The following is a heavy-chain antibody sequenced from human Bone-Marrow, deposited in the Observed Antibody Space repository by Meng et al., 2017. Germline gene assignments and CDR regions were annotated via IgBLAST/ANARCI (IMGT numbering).Heavy chain of an antibody. CDR2: ISSSSSYI. V-gene: IGHV3-21*01. J-gene: IGHJ3*02. Sequence: GESLKISCAASGFTFSSYSMNWVRQAPGKGLEWVSSISSSSSYIYYADSVKGRFTISRDNAKNSLYLQMNSLRAEDTAVYYCARACGRSGYRRHALDIWGQGTMVTVSS. CDR1: GFTFSSYS. CDR3: ARACGRSGYRRHALDI. D-gene: IGHD3-22*01.